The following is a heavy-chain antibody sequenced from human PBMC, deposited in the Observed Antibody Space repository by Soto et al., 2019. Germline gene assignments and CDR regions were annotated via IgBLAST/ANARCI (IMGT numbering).Heavy chain of an antibody. D-gene: IGHD3-10*01. J-gene: IGHJ4*02. Sequence: ASVKVSCKASGYTFTSYDINWVRQATGQGLEWMGWINAGNGNTKYSQKFQGRVTITRDTSASTAYMELSSLRSEDTAVYYCDSQFRGVIKYYFDYWGQGTLVTVSS. V-gene: IGHV1-3*01. CDR1: GYTFTSYD. CDR3: DSQFRGVIKYYFDY. CDR2: INAGNGNT.